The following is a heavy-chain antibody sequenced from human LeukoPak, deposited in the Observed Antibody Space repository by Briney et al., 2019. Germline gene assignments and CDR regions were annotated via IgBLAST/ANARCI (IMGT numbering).Heavy chain of an antibody. J-gene: IGHJ6*02. V-gene: IGHV3-53*01. CDR1: GFTVSSNY. Sequence: GGSLRLSCAASGFTVSSNYMSWVRQAPGKGLEWVSVIYSGGSTYYADSVKGRFTISRDNSKNTLYLQMNSLRVEDTAVYYCARPTGQNYYYGMDVWGQGTTVTVSS. CDR3: ARPTGQNYYYGMDV. CDR2: IYSGGST.